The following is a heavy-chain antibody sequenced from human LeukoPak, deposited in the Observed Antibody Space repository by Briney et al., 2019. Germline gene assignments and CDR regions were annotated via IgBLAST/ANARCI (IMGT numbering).Heavy chain of an antibody. D-gene: IGHD3-10*01. V-gene: IGHV4-34*01. CDR3: ARRHYYGSGGYDY. J-gene: IGHJ4*02. CDR1: GGSFSGYY. CDR2: INHSGST. Sequence: SETLSLTCALYGGSFSGYYWSWIRQPPGEGLEWIGEINHSGSTNYNPSLKSRVTISVDTSKNQFSLKLSSVTAADTAVYYCARRHYYGSGGYDYWGQGTLVTVSS.